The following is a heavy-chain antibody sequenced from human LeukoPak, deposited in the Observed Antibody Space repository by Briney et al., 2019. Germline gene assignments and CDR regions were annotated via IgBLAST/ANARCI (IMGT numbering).Heavy chain of an antibody. D-gene: IGHD3-3*01. J-gene: IGHJ4*02. Sequence: GGSLRLSXAASGFTFSSYSMNWVRQAPGKGLEWVSSISSSSSYIYYADSVKGRFTISRDNAKNSLYLQMNSLRAEDTAVYYCARGSFVLEWLFDYWGQGTLVTVSS. CDR3: ARGSFVLEWLFDY. V-gene: IGHV3-21*01. CDR2: ISSSSSYI. CDR1: GFTFSSYS.